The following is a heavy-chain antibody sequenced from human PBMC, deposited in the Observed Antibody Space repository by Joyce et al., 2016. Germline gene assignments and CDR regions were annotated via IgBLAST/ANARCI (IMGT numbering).Heavy chain of an antibody. CDR2: ISGSGDST. V-gene: IGHV3-23*01. Sequence: EVQLLESGGGLVQPGGSLRLSCAASGFTFTSYAMTWVRQAPGKGLEWVSGISGSGDSTHYADSVKGRFTISRDNSKNTLYLQIQSLRAEDTAVYYCAKEEDIVVVPAASSYWGQGTLVTVSS. J-gene: IGHJ4*02. CDR1: GFTFTSYA. CDR3: AKEEDIVVVPAASSY. D-gene: IGHD2-2*01.